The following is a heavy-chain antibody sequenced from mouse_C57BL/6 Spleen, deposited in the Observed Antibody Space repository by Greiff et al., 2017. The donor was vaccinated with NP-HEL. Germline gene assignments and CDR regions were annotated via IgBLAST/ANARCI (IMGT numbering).Heavy chain of an antibody. CDR3: ARRRDYGSSLWYFDV. J-gene: IGHJ1*03. V-gene: IGHV1-69*01. D-gene: IGHD1-1*01. CDR2: IDPSDSYT. Sequence: QVQLQQPGAELVMPGASVKLSCKASGYTFTSYWMHWVKQRPGQGLEWIGEIDPSDSYTNYNQKFKGKSTLTVDKSSSTAYMQLSSLTSEDSAVYYCARRRDYGSSLWYFDVWGTGTTVTVSS. CDR1: GYTFTSYW.